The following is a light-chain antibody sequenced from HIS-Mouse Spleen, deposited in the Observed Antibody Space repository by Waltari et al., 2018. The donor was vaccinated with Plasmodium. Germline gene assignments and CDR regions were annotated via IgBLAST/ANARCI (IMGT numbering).Light chain of an antibody. CDR2: YDD. Sequence: QSVLTQPPSVSEAPRQRVTISCSGSSSNIGNNAVNWYQQLPGKAPKLLIYYDDLLPSGVSDRFSGSKSGNSASRASSGLQSEDEADYYCAAWDDRLNGPVFGGGTKLTVL. CDR1: SSNIGNNA. V-gene: IGLV1-36*01. J-gene: IGLJ3*02. CDR3: AAWDDRLNGPV.